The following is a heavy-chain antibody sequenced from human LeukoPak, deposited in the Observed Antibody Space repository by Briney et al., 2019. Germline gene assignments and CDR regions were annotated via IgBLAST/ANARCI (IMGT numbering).Heavy chain of an antibody. V-gene: IGHV3-23*01. CDR1: GFTFSSYA. Sequence: GGSLRLSCAASGFTFSSYAMSWVRQAPGKGLEWVSAISGSGGSTYYADSVKGRFTISRDNSKNTLYLQMNSLRAEDTAVYYCARVEAVATIVFYFDYWGQGTLVTVSS. CDR2: ISGSGGST. J-gene: IGHJ4*02. D-gene: IGHD5-12*01. CDR3: ARVEAVATIVFYFDY.